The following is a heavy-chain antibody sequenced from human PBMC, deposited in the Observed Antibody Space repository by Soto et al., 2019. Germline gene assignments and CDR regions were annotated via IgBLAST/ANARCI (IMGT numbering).Heavy chain of an antibody. CDR3: ARVLYYGSGSYSPYGMDV. J-gene: IGHJ6*02. CDR2: VSPPFRTS. D-gene: IGHD3-10*01. V-gene: IGHV1-69*01. Sequence: QVPLVQSGAEVKKPGSSVKVSCKTSGVSFNNNGIGWVRQAPGHGLEWMGGVSPPFRTSNYARKFQGRISITADASTGTVNMELSSLTSEDTAQYYCARVLYYGSGSYSPYGMDVWGQGTTVIVSS. CDR1: GVSFNNNG.